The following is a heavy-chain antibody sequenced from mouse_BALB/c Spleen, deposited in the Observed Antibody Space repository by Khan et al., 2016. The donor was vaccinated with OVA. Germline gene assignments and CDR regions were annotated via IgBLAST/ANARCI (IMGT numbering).Heavy chain of an antibody. CDR1: GFTFSSYA. CDR2: ISGGGST. D-gene: IGHD1-1*01. J-gene: IGHJ2*01. CDR3: VNYGSSFFDY. V-gene: IGHV5-6-5*01. Sequence: EVQLQESGGGLVKPGGSLRFSCAASGFTFSSYAMSWVRQTPEKRLEWVASISGGGSTYYPDSLKGRFTISRDNARNILYLQMNSLRSEDTAMYYCVNYGSSFFDYWGQGTTLTVSS.